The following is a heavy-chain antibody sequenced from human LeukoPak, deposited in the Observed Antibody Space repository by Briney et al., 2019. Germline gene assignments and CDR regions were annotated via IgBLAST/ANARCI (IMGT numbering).Heavy chain of an antibody. D-gene: IGHD3-16*01. CDR1: GFTFATYS. Sequence: PGGSLRLSCAATGFTFATYSMNWVRQAPGKGPEWVSYITGSSSIIYYADSVKGRFTISRDNAENSLYLQMNNLRAEDTAMCYCAKTLRGFGDYDYFDNWGQGTLVTVSS. J-gene: IGHJ4*02. V-gene: IGHV3-48*04. CDR3: AKTLRGFGDYDYFDN. CDR2: ITGSSSII.